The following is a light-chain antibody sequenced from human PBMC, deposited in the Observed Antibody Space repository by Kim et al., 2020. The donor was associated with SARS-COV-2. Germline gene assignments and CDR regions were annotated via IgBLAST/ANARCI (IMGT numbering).Light chain of an antibody. J-gene: IGLJ2*01. V-gene: IGLV3-1*01. CDR1: KLGSQY. CDR2: QDK. Sequence: SYELTQPPSVSVSPGQTASITCSGDKLGSQYVCWYQQKPGQSPVVVIYQDKKRPSGIPERISASNSGNTATLTISGTQAMDEADYYCQAWDSTTAVFGGGTQLTVL. CDR3: QAWDSTTAV.